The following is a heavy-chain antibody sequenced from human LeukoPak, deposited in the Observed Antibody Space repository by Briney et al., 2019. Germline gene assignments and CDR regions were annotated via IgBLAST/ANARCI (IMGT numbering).Heavy chain of an antibody. J-gene: IGHJ3*02. Sequence: SETLSLTCAVYGGSFSGYYWSWIRQPPGKGLEWIGEINHSGSTNYNPSLKSRVTISVDTSKNQFSLKLSSVTAADTAVYYCARIVVPAFTWLLNAFDIWGQGTMVTVSS. CDR2: INHSGST. CDR1: GGSFSGYY. D-gene: IGHD2-2*01. V-gene: IGHV4-34*01. CDR3: ARIVVPAFTWLLNAFDI.